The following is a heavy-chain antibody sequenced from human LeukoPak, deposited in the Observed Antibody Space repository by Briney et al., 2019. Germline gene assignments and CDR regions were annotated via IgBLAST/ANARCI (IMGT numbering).Heavy chain of an antibody. V-gene: IGHV3-21*01. CDR2: ISSSSSYI. D-gene: IGHD5-24*01. Sequence: PGGSLRLPCAASGFTFSNYDMHWVRQAPGKGLEWVSAISSSSSYIYYADSIKGRFTISRDNAENSLYLQMNSLRAVDAAVYFCARGEEKATITALDSWGQGTLVTVSS. J-gene: IGHJ4*02. CDR1: GFTFSNYD. CDR3: ARGEEKATITALDS.